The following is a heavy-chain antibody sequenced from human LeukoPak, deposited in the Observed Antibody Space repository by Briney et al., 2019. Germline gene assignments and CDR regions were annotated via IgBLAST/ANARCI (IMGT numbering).Heavy chain of an antibody. Sequence: GGSLRLSCAASGFTFSNYEMNWVRQAPGKGLEWVCYISSSGSNKYYADPVKGRFTISSDKSKNTLYMKMNNLGAEDTAVYYCAIRVQIDYWGQGTLVTVSS. CDR3: AIRVQIDY. J-gene: IGHJ4*02. V-gene: IGHV3-48*03. CDR2: ISSSGSNK. D-gene: IGHD1-1*01. CDR1: GFTFSNYE.